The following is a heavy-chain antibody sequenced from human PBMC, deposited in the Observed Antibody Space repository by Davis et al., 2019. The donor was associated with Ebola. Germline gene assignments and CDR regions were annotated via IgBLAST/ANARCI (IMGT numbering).Heavy chain of an antibody. CDR3: ARGTNGYNPGGYFDS. CDR2: LFPGDSDT. Sequence: GESLKISCKASGYSFTIYWIVWVRQMPGKGLECMGILFPGDSDTRYSPSFQGQVTISTDKSISTAYLQWSSLKASDTAIYYCARGTNGYNPGGYFDSWGQGTLVTVSS. CDR1: GYSFTIYW. J-gene: IGHJ4*02. V-gene: IGHV5-51*01. D-gene: IGHD5-24*01.